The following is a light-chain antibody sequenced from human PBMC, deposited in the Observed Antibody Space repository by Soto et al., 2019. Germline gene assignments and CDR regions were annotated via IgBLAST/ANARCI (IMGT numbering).Light chain of an antibody. CDR1: QSISSW. CDR3: QQYNSYSHGT. Sequence: DIQMTQSPSTLSASVGDRVTITCRASQSISSWLAWYQQKPGKAPKLLIYDASSLESGVPSRFSGSGSGTAFTLTISSLQPDDFATYYCQQYNSYSHGTFGQGTKLEIK. V-gene: IGKV1-5*01. J-gene: IGKJ2*02. CDR2: DAS.